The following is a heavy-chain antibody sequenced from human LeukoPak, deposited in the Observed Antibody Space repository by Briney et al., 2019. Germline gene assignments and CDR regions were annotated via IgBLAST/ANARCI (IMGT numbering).Heavy chain of an antibody. V-gene: IGHV3-21*01. CDR2: ISRSSIYI. CDR3: ARDSGDGSGTYYPYGMDV. J-gene: IGHJ6*02. CDR1: GFTFSSYN. Sequence: GGSLRLSCAASGFTFSSYNMNWVRQAPGKGLEWVSSISRSSIYIYYADSVKGRFTISRDNAENSLSLQMNSLRAEDTAVYYCARDSGDGSGTYYPYGMDVWGQGPRSPSP. D-gene: IGHD3-10*01.